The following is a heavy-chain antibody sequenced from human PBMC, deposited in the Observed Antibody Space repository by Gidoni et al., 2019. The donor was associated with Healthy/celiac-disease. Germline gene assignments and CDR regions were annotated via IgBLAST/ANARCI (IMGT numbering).Heavy chain of an antibody. V-gene: IGHV1-69*01. D-gene: IGHD3-3*01. CDR1: GGTFSSYA. Sequence: QVQLVQSGAEVKKPGSSVKGSCQASGGTFSSYAISRVRQGPGPGPEWMGGIIPIFGTANYAQKFQGRVTITADESTSTAYMELSSLRSEDTAVYYCARVSRGYDFWSGYYNGAADHYYYYYYMDVWGKGTTVTVSS. CDR2: IIPIFGTA. CDR3: ARVSRGYDFWSGYYNGAADHYYYYYYMDV. J-gene: IGHJ6*03.